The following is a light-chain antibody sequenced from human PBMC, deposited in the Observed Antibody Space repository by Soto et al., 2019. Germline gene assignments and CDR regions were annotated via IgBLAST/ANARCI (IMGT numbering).Light chain of an antibody. J-gene: IGKJ1*01. CDR2: GAS. CDR3: QQYNKWPQT. Sequence: ETLMTQSPATLSVSPGERATLSCRASQSVNNNLAWYQQKLGQAPSVLIYGASTRATGIPARFSGIGSGTELTITISSLQSEDCEIYDGQQYNKWPQTFGQGTKVDIK. CDR1: QSVNNN. V-gene: IGKV3-15*01.